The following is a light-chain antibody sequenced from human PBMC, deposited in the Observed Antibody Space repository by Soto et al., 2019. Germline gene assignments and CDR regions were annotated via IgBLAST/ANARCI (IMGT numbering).Light chain of an antibody. CDR1: NSDVGGYDY. J-gene: IGLJ2*01. V-gene: IGLV2-11*01. CDR2: DLI. CDR3: RSYAGSYIVI. Sequence: QSALTQPRSVFGFPGQSVTIYCTGTNSDVGGYDYVSWYRQHPGKAPKLLIYDLIKRPSGVPDRFSGSKSGNTAYLTISGLQAEDEADYHCRSYAGSYIVILGGGTKLTVL.